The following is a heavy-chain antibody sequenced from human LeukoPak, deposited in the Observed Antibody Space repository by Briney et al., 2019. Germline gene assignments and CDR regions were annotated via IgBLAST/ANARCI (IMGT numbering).Heavy chain of an antibody. D-gene: IGHD1-26*01. Sequence: PSETLSLTCIVSSGSISSSSYYWGWIRQPPGKGLEWIGSIYYSGSTYYKSSLKSRVTVSVGTSKNQFSLKLSSVTAADTAVYYCASLRERSYYARGFDYWGQGTLVTVPS. CDR2: IYYSGST. CDR3: ASLRERSYYARGFDY. CDR1: SGSISSSSYY. V-gene: IGHV4-39*01. J-gene: IGHJ4*02.